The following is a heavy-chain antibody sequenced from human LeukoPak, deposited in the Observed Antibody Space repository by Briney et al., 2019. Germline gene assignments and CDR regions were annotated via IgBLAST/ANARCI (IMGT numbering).Heavy chain of an antibody. V-gene: IGHV3-23*01. D-gene: IGHD1/OR15-1a*01. CDR3: AKEPRWEQLHSYDI. CDR1: GFAFPTYI. J-gene: IGHJ3*02. CDR2: IRVSDGAR. Sequence: GGSLRLSCVASGFAFPTYIMMWVRQVPGKGLEWVSSIRVSDGARFYADSVKGRFTMSRDNPKNTLFLQMNSLRPEDTAVYYCAKEPRWEQLHSYDIWGRGTTVTVSS.